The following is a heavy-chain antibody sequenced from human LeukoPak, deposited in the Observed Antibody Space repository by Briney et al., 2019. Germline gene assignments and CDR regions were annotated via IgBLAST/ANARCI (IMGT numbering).Heavy chain of an antibody. V-gene: IGHV3-23*01. J-gene: IGHJ4*02. D-gene: IGHD5-18*01. CDR2: ISGSGGST. CDR3: AKDGGGYPRGYYFDY. CDR1: GFTFSSYA. Sequence: GGSLRLSFAASGFTFSSYAMSWVRQAPGKGLEWVSAISGSGGSTYYADSVKGRFTISRDNSKNTLYLQMNSLRAEDTAVYYCAKDGGGYPRGYYFDYWGQGTLVTVSS.